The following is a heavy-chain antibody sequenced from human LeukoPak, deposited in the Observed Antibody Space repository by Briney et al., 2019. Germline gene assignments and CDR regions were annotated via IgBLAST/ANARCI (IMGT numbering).Heavy chain of an antibody. CDR3: ARGATFWSGYYEYYYYYYMDV. D-gene: IGHD3-3*01. J-gene: IGHJ6*03. CDR1: GGSFSGYY. V-gene: IGHV4-34*01. Sequence: SETLSLTCAVYGGSFSGYYWSWIRQPPGKGLERIGEINHSGSTNYNPSLKSRVTISVDTSKNQFSLKLSSVTAADTAVYYCARGATFWSGYYEYYYYYYMDVWGEGTTVTVSS. CDR2: INHSGST.